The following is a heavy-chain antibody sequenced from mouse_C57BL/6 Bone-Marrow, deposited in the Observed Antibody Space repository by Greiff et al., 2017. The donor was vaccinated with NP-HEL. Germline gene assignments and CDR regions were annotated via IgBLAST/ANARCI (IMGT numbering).Heavy chain of an antibody. V-gene: IGHV5-6*01. CDR1: GFTFSSYG. CDR3: ARTTVVATDYAMDY. CDR2: ISSGGSYT. D-gene: IGHD1-1*01. J-gene: IGHJ4*01. Sequence: DVQLVESGGDLVKPGGSLKLSCAASGFTFSSYGMSWVRQTPDKRLEWVATISSGGSYTYYPDSVKGRFTISRDNAKNTLYLQMSSLQSEDTAMYYCARTTVVATDYAMDYWGQGTSVTVSS.